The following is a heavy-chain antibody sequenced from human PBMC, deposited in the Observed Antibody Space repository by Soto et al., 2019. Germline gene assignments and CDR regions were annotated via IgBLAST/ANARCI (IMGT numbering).Heavy chain of an antibody. D-gene: IGHD3-3*01. CDR1: GFTFTSSA. Sequence: SVKVSCKASGFTFTSSAVQWGRQARGQRLEWIGWIVVGSGNTNYAQKFQERVTITRDMSTSTAYMELSSLRSEDTAVYYCAAAPNYDFWSGYYTDYYGMGVWGQGTTVTVS. J-gene: IGHJ6*02. CDR2: IVVGSGNT. V-gene: IGHV1-58*01. CDR3: AAAPNYDFWSGYYTDYYGMGV.